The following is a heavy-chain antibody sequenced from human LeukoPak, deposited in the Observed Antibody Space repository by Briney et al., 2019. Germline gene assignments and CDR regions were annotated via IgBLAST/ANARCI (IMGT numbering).Heavy chain of an antibody. CDR2: IYYSGST. D-gene: IGHD3-22*01. V-gene: IGHV4-59*01. Sequence: SETLSLTCTVSGGSISSYYWSWIRQPPGKGLEWTGYIYYSGSTNYNPSLKSRVTISVDTSKNQFSLKLSSVTAADTAVYYCARARYDSSGYRFDYWGQGTLVTVSS. J-gene: IGHJ4*02. CDR3: ARARYDSSGYRFDY. CDR1: GGSISSYY.